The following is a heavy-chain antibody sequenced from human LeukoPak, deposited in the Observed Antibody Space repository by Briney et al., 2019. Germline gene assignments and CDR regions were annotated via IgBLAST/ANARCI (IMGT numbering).Heavy chain of an antibody. Sequence: PGGSLSLSCKASGVSLSTFARSWVGRGPGKGLELVSTLSSSGSRTYYAESVKGRFTISRNTSMNTVFVQMNTRRGDDKAIYYCAKNKGQLIPNYCMNVWGKGTTVTVS. V-gene: IGHV3-23*01. D-gene: IGHD2/OR15-2a*01. CDR2: LSSSGSRT. CDR3: AKNKGQLIPNYCMNV. J-gene: IGHJ6*03. CDR1: GVSLSTFA.